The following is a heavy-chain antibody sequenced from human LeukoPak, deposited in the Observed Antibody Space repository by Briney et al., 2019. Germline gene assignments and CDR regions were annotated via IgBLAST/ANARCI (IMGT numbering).Heavy chain of an antibody. J-gene: IGHJ4*02. CDR3: ASQGTMIRGVIFD. CDR1: GFSFSIYS. Sequence: PGGSLRLSCALSGFSFSIYSMNWVRQAPGKGLEWVSSISSSSSYIYYADSVKGRFTISRDNAKNSLYLQMSSLRAEDTAVYYCASQGTMIRGVIFDWGQGTLVTVSS. CDR2: ISSSSSYI. D-gene: IGHD3-10*01. V-gene: IGHV3-21*01.